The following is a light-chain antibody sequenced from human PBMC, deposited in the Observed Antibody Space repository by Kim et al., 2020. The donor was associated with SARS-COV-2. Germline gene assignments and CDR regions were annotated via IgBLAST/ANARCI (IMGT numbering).Light chain of an antibody. CDR3: LQDYDYPWS. J-gene: IGKJ1*01. CDR2: GAS. V-gene: IGKV1-6*01. CDR1: QGIRND. Sequence: AIELTQSPSSLSASVGDRVTITCRASQGIRNDLGWYQQKPGKAPKLLMYGASGLQNGVPSRFSGSGSGTDFTLTIDSLQPEDFASYFCLQDYDYPWSFGQGTKVEVK.